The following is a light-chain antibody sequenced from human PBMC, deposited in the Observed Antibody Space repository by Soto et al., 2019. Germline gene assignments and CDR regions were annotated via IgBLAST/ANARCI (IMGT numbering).Light chain of an antibody. CDR1: ESVTSGH. CDR3: QQYSTSPRT. V-gene: IGKV3D-20*01. Sequence: EIVLTQSPATLSLSPGERVTLSCGASESVTSGHLAWYQQRPGLAPRLLIYDASIRATGIPARFSGSGSETDLTLTINRLEPEDFAVYYCQQYSTSPRTFGQGTKVEIK. J-gene: IGKJ1*01. CDR2: DAS.